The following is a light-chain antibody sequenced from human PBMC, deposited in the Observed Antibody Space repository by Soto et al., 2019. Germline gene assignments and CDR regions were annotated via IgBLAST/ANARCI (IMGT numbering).Light chain of an antibody. Sequence: DIQMTQSPSSLSASVGDSVTITCRASQSINKDVNWYQQKPGKAPELLIYTASSLQGGVPSRFSGSASGTDFTLTISSLQPGDFATYFCQQSYSTPWTFGQGTRVDI. CDR2: TAS. V-gene: IGKV1-39*01. CDR1: QSINKD. CDR3: QQSYSTPWT. J-gene: IGKJ1*01.